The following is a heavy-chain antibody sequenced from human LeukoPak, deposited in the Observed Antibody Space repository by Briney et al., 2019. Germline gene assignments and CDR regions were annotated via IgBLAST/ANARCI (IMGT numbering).Heavy chain of an antibody. CDR1: GFTFSSYA. J-gene: IGHJ6*02. CDR2: ISYDGSNK. V-gene: IGHV3-30-3*01. D-gene: IGHD2-21*02. Sequence: PGGSLRLSCAASGFTFSSYAMSWVRQAPGKGLEWVAVISYDGSNKYYADSVKGRFTISRDNSKNTLYLQMNSLRAEDTAVYYCARPLAYCGGDCFGDYYYYGMDVWGQGTTVTVSS. CDR3: ARPLAYCGGDCFGDYYYYGMDV.